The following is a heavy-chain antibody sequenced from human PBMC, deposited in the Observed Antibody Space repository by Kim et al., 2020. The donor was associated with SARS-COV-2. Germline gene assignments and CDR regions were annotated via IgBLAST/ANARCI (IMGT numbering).Heavy chain of an antibody. CDR1: GGSFSGYY. D-gene: IGHD1-1*01. V-gene: IGHV4-34*01. CDR3: ARGRRGVYGGTMFDY. CDR2: INHSGST. Sequence: SETLSLTCAVYGGSFSGYYWSWIRQPPGKGLEWIGEINHSGSTNYNPSLKSRVTISVDTSKNQFSLKLSSVTAADTAVYYCARGRRGVYGGTMFDYWGQGTLVTVSS. J-gene: IGHJ4*02.